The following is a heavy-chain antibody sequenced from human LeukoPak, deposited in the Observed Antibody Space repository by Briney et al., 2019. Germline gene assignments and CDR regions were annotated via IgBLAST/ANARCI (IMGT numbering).Heavy chain of an antibody. V-gene: IGHV3-33*06. J-gene: IGHJ3*02. CDR3: AKDFIYGAGKDAFDI. D-gene: IGHD3-10*01. CDR1: GFTFSTYA. Sequence: GGSLRLSCAASGFTFSTYAIHGVRQAPGKGLEWVAVIWFDASEPYYADSVKGRFIISRDNSKNTMNLQLNSLRAEDTAVYYCAKDFIYGAGKDAFDIWGQGTMVTVSS. CDR2: IWFDASEP.